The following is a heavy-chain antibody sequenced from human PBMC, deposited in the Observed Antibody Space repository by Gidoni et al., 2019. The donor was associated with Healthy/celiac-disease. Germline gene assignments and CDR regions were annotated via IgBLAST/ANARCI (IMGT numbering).Heavy chain of an antibody. Sequence: EVQLLESGGGLVQPGGSLRLSCAASGFTFSSYAMSCVRQAPGKGLEWVSAISGSGCSTYYADSVKGRCTISRDNSKNTLYLQMNSLRAEDTAVYYCAKDRYSSSWRTDYWGQGTLVTVSS. D-gene: IGHD6-13*01. CDR3: AKDRYSSSWRTDY. J-gene: IGHJ4*02. V-gene: IGHV3-23*01. CDR2: ISGSGCST. CDR1: GFTFSSYA.